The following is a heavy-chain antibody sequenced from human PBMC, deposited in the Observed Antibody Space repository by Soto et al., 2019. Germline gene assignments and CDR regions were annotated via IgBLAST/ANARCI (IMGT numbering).Heavy chain of an antibody. D-gene: IGHD5-12*01. CDR3: ARSHIVPRLFLYPYDY. CDR2: IYYDGST. CDR1: GASISSSTFY. J-gene: IGHJ4*02. V-gene: IGHV4-39*01. Sequence: TETLSLTCTVSGASISSSTFYWGWIRQPPGKGLESIANIYYDGSTYYNPSLKSRVTISVDTSKNQFSLKLTSVTAADTAVDYRARSHIVPRLFLYPYDYWGQRNLVTVSS.